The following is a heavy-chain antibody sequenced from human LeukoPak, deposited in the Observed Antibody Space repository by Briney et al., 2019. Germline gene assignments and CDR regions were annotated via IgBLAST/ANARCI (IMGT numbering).Heavy chain of an antibody. Sequence: GSLRLSCAASGFTFSSYWMSGVRQAPGKGLEWVSNINQDGSEKYYVASMKGRFTISRDNAKNSLCLQVNSLRDEDTAVYYCARAPAFGTVDYWGQGTLVTVSS. J-gene: IGHJ4*02. CDR1: GFTFSSYW. D-gene: IGHD1-1*01. CDR2: INQDGSEK. CDR3: ARAPAFGTVDY. V-gene: IGHV3-7*01.